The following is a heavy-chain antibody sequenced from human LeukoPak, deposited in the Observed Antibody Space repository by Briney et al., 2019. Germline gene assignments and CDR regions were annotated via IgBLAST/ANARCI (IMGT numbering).Heavy chain of an antibody. CDR1: GYTFTGYY. J-gene: IGHJ3*02. Sequence: GSVKVSCKASGYTFTGYYMHWVRQAPGQGLEWMGWVNPNSGGSNYAQKFQGRVTMTRDTSISTAYMGLRRLRSDDTAVYYCASRRDSSAYPRDAFDIWGQGTMVTVSS. CDR2: VNPNSGGS. V-gene: IGHV1-2*02. CDR3: ASRRDSSAYPRDAFDI. D-gene: IGHD3-22*01.